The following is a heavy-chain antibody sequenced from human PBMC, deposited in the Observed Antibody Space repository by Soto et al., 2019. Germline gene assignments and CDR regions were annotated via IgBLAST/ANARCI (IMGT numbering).Heavy chain of an antibody. J-gene: IGHJ6*02. CDR2: IYSGGRT. CDR3: ATGRGSSYGYYYFYGMDV. CDR1: GFTVSSNY. D-gene: IGHD5-18*01. Sequence: EVQLVETGGGLIQPGGSLRLSCAASGFTVSSNYMSWVRQAPGKGLEWVSVIYSGGRTYYADSVKGRFTISRDNSKNTLYLQMNSRRAEDTAVYYCATGRGSSYGYYYFYGMDVLGQGTKVTVSS. V-gene: IGHV3-53*02.